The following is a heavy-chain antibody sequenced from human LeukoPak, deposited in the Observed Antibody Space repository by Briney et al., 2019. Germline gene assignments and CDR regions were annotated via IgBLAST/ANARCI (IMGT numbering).Heavy chain of an antibody. Sequence: ASVKVSCKASGYTFTSYDINWVRQATGQGLEWMGWMNPNSGNTGYAQKFQGRVTMARNTSISTAYMELSSLRSEDTAVYYCARGLGWRAAAGTTGYWGQGTLVTVSS. CDR2: MNPNSGNT. V-gene: IGHV1-8*01. CDR3: ARGLGWRAAAGTTGY. J-gene: IGHJ4*02. CDR1: GYTFTSYD. D-gene: IGHD6-13*01.